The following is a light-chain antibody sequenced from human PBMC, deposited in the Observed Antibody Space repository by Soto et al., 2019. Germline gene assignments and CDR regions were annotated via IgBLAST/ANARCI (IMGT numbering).Light chain of an antibody. V-gene: IGKV3-20*01. CDR2: GAS. J-gene: IGKJ1*01. CDR3: QQYGSSPWT. Sequence: EIVLTQSPGTLSLSPGDSATLSCRASQSVSNNYLAWYQKKTGQAPRLIIYGASNRATGIPDRFSGSGSGTDFNLTISRLEPEDFAVYYCQQYGSSPWTFGQGTKVDIK. CDR1: QSVSNNY.